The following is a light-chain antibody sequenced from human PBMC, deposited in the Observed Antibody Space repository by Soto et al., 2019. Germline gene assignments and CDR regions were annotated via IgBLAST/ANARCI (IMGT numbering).Light chain of an antibody. J-gene: IGKJ2*01. CDR3: QQYGSSPYT. V-gene: IGKV3-20*01. CDR2: GAS. Sequence: EIVLTQSPGTLSLSPGXRATLSCRASQSVSSSYLAWYQQKPGQAPRLLIYGASSRATGIPDRFSGSGSGTDFTLTISRLEPEDFAVYYCQQYGSSPYTFGQGTKV. CDR1: QSVSSSY.